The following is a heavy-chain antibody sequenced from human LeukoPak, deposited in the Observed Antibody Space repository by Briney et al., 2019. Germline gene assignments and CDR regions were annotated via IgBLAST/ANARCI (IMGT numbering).Heavy chain of an antibody. J-gene: IGHJ6*03. CDR2: IRSKAYGGTT. Sequence: GSLRLSCTASGFTFGDYAMSWVRQAPGKGLEWVGFIRSKAYGGTTEYAASVKGRFTISRDDSKSIAYLQMNSLKTEDTAVYYCTRAKLGYYYDSSGYSSSYYYMDVWGKGTTVTVSS. CDR3: TRAKLGYYYDSSGYSSSYYYMDV. V-gene: IGHV3-49*04. D-gene: IGHD3-22*01. CDR1: GFTFGDYA.